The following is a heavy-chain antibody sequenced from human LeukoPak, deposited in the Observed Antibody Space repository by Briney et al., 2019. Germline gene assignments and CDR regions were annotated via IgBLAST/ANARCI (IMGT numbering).Heavy chain of an antibody. J-gene: IGHJ4*02. CDR1: GFTFSGSA. V-gene: IGHV3-73*01. CDR2: IRSKANSYAT. CDR3: TRLGGYSYGSFDY. Sequence: PGGSLRLSCAASGFTFSGSAMHWVRQASGKGLEWVGRIRSKANSYATAHAASVKGRFTISRDDSKNTAYLQMNSLKTEDTAVYYCTRLGGYSYGSFDYWGQGTLVTVSS. D-gene: IGHD5-18*01.